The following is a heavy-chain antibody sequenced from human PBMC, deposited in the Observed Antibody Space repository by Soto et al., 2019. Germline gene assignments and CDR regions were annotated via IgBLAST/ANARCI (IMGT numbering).Heavy chain of an antibody. CDR1: GASISRGDYY. V-gene: IGHV4-30-4*01. Sequence: QVQLQESGPGVVKPSQTLSLTCTVSGASISRGDYYWIWIRQPPGKGLEWIGCISYIGSTYYTPSLKSRVTMSMDTSTNQFSPKLSSVTAADTAVFYCTRVLQHSGEHRVQHCDSWGQGTLVTVSS. CDR2: ISYIGST. D-gene: IGHD1-1*01. J-gene: IGHJ4*02. CDR3: TRVLQHSGEHRVQHCDS.